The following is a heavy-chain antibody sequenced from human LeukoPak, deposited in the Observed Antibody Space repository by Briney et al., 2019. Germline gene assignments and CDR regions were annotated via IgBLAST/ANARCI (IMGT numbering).Heavy chain of an antibody. CDR1: GFTFSSYA. V-gene: IGHV3-64*01. Sequence: GGSLRLSCAASGFTFSSYAMHWVRQAPGKGLEYVSAISSNGGSTYYANSVKGRFTISRDNSKNTLYLQMGSLRAEDMAVYYCARGEDYGDYGGAFDIWGQGTMVTVSS. J-gene: IGHJ3*02. CDR3: ARGEDYGDYGGAFDI. CDR2: ISSNGGST. D-gene: IGHD4-17*01.